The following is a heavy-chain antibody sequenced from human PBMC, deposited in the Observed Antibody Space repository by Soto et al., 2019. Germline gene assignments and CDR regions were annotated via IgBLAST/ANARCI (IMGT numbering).Heavy chain of an antibody. Sequence: GGSLRLSCTTSGFTFGDYAMSWFRQAPGKGLEWVGFIRSKAYGETTEYAASVKGRFTFSRDDSKNIAYLQMNSLKIEDTAVYYCTRGREWELLLSHFWGQGALVTVSS. J-gene: IGHJ4*02. CDR3: TRGREWELLLSHF. CDR2: IRSKAYGETT. CDR1: GFTFGDYA. D-gene: IGHD1-26*01. V-gene: IGHV3-49*03.